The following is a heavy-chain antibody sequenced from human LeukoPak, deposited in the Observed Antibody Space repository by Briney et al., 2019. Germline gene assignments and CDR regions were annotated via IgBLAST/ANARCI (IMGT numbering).Heavy chain of an antibody. J-gene: IGHJ4*02. CDR1: GYTFSSCA. CDR3: ARLDITFGGGIVNAGSNY. D-gene: IGHD3-16*02. V-gene: IGHV1-18*01. Sequence: ASVKVSCKASGYTFSSCAISWVRQAPGQGLEWMGWISGYNGNTNYAQKFQGRVTMTTDTSTNTAYMEVKSLRSDDTAVYYCARLDITFGGGIVNAGSNYWGQGTLVTVSS. CDR2: ISGYNGNT.